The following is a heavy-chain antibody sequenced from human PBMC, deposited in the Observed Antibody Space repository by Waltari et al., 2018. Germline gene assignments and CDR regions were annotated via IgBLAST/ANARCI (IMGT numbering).Heavy chain of an antibody. CDR1: GGSISSSGSY. V-gene: IGHV4-39*01. Sequence: QLQLQESGPGLVKPSETLSLTCTVSGGSISSSGSYWGWIRQPPGKGLEWIGSISYSGITYYNTSRMSRVTISVDTSKNQCSLKLTSVIAAETAVFYCARFSKSANWIDPWGQGTLVTVSS. CDR3: ARFSKSANWIDP. J-gene: IGHJ5*02. D-gene: IGHD3-3*02. CDR2: ISYSGIT.